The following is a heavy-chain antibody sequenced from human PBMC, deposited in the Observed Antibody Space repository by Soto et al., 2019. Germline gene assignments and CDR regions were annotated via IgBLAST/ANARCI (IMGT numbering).Heavy chain of an antibody. V-gene: IGHV3-21*01. J-gene: IGHJ1*01. CDR1: GFIFSSST. Sequence: EVQLVESGGGLVQPGGSLRLSCIGSGFIFSSSTMTWVRQAPGKGLEWVSSISSSSAYIYNADSLKGRFSISRDNAKNSLYLQMDSLSAEDTAVYFCARDLGEMYAVWGQGALVTVSS. CDR3: ARDLGEMYAV. D-gene: IGHD2-8*01. CDR2: ISSSSAYI.